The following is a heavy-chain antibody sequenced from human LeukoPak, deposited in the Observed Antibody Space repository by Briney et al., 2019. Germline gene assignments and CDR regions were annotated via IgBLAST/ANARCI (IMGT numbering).Heavy chain of an antibody. Sequence: SETLSLTCTVSGGSTSVYYWSWIRQPPGKGLEWIGYIYYSGSTNYNPSLKSRVTISVDTSKNQFSLKLSSVTAADTAVYYCAKLDYGDSGCFDYWGQGTLVTVSS. V-gene: IGHV4-59*08. CDR2: IYYSGST. J-gene: IGHJ4*02. D-gene: IGHD4-17*01. CDR3: AKLDYGDSGCFDY. CDR1: GGSTSVYY.